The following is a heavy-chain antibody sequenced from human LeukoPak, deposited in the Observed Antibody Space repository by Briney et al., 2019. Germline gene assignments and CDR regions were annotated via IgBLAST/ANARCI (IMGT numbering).Heavy chain of an antibody. J-gene: IGHJ4*02. Sequence: GGSLRLSCAASGFTFSDYYMSWIRQAPGEGLEWVSYISSSSYTNYADSVKGRFTISRDNAKNSLYLQMNSLRAEDTAVYYCASGKLWFGELSSFDYWGQGTLVTVSS. D-gene: IGHD3-10*01. V-gene: IGHV3-11*06. CDR3: ASGKLWFGELSSFDY. CDR1: GFTFSDYY. CDR2: ISSSSYT.